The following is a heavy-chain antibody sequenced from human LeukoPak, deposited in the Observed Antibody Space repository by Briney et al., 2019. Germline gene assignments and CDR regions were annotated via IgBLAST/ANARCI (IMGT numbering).Heavy chain of an antibody. Sequence: SETLSLTCTVSGGSISSYYWSWIRQPPGKGLEWIGYIYYSGSTNYKPSLTSRVTISVDTSKNQFSLKLSSVTAADTAVYYCAREANYYDSSGHTGGFDYWGQRTLVTVSS. V-gene: IGHV4-59*01. J-gene: IGHJ4*02. CDR2: IYYSGST. CDR1: GGSISSYY. D-gene: IGHD3-22*01. CDR3: AREANYYDSSGHTGGFDY.